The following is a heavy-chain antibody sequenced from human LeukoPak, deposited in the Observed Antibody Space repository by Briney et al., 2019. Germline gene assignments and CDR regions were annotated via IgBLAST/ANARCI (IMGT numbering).Heavy chain of an antibody. Sequence: SSVKVSCKASGGTFSSYAISWVRQAPGQGLEWMGGIIPIFGTANYAQKFQGRVTITTYESTSTAYMELSSLRSEDTAVYYCATWTGRGYLFDYWGQGTLVTVSS. CDR1: GGTFSSYA. V-gene: IGHV1-69*05. CDR3: ATWTGRGYLFDY. CDR2: IIPIFGTA. D-gene: IGHD3/OR15-3a*01. J-gene: IGHJ4*02.